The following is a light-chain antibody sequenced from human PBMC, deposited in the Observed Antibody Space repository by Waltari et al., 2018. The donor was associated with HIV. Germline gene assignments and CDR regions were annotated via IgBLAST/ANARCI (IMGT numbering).Light chain of an antibody. V-gene: IGLV1-47*01. J-gene: IGLJ3*02. CDR2: RHN. Sequence: QSVLTQPPSASGHPGQRVSISCSRGTSNIGHNYVYWYQQRPGTAPKLLIYRHNQRPSGVPDRFSGFKSGTSSPLAISGLRSEDEADYYCAAWDDSLSGPVFGGGTKLTVL. CDR3: AAWDDSLSGPV. CDR1: TSNIGHNY.